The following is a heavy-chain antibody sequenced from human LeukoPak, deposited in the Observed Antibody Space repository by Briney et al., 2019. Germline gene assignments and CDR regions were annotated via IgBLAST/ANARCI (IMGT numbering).Heavy chain of an antibody. CDR1: GGSFSGYF. V-gene: IGHV4-34*01. CDR2: INHSGST. J-gene: IGHJ4*02. CDR3: AREYYSDYYDSSGYYPLDY. D-gene: IGHD3-22*01. Sequence: SEALSLTCAVYGGSFSGYFWSWIRQPPGKGLEWIGEINHSGSTNYNSSLKSRVTISVDTSKNQFSLKLSSVTAADTAVYYCAREYYSDYYDSSGYYPLDYWGQGTLVTVSS.